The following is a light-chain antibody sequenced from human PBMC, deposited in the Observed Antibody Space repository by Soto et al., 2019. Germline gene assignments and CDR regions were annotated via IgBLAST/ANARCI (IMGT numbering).Light chain of an antibody. CDR3: QQRSNWPPELT. Sequence: EIVVTQSPATLSFSPWGIATLSCRASQSVSSYLAWYQQKPGQAPRLLIYDASNRATGIPARFSGSGSGTDFTLTISSLEPEDFAVYYCQQRSNWPPELTFGGGTKVDIK. V-gene: IGKV3-11*01. CDR1: QSVSSY. J-gene: IGKJ4*01. CDR2: DAS.